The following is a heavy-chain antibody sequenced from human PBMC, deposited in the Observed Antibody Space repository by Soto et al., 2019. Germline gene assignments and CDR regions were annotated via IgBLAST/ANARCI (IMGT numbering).Heavy chain of an antibody. Sequence: GGSLRLSCAASGFTFSDCALYWVRQAPGKGLEWVSVISFDGNIKYYTGSVKGRFTISRDNSKNTLHLQVNSLITEYTALYYCARAPGHSVHSSGWQIDYWGQGTLVTVSS. D-gene: IGHD6-19*01. J-gene: IGHJ4*02. CDR2: ISFDGNIK. CDR1: GFTFSDCA. V-gene: IGHV3-30-3*01. CDR3: ARAPGHSVHSSGWQIDY.